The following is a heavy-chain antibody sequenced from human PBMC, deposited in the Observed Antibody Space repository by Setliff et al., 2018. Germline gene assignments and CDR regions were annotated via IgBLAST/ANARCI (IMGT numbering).Heavy chain of an antibody. V-gene: IGHV4-59*13. CDR1: GGSMTSYY. CDR2: VHYSGDS. J-gene: IGHJ1*01. Sequence: SETLSLTCTVSGGSMTSYYWSWIRQSPWKGLEWIGYVHYSGDSNYNPSLKSRVTISVDMSKNQFSLKVSSVTAADTAIYYCALSSSWFKDFQHWGQGTLVTVSS. D-gene: IGHD6-13*01. CDR3: ALSSSWFKDFQH.